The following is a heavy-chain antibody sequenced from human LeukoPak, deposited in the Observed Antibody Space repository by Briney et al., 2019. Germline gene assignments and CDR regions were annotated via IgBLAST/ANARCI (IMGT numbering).Heavy chain of an antibody. CDR3: AKAAMAAAGSINVGYYFDY. D-gene: IGHD6-13*01. V-gene: IGHV3-30*18. CDR1: GFTFSSYG. J-gene: IGHJ4*02. CDR2: ISYDGSNK. Sequence: GGSLRLSCAASGFTFSSYGMHWVRQAPGKGLEWAAVISYDGSNKYYADSVKGRFTISRDSSKNTQYLQMNSLRGEDTAVYYCAKAAMAAAGSINVGYYFDYWGQGTLVTVSS.